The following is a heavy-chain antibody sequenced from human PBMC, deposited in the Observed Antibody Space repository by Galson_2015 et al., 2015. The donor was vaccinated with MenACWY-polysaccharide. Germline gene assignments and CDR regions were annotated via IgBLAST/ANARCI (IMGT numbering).Heavy chain of an antibody. CDR2: ISVGSDYI. Sequence: SLRLSCAASGFTFDRYAMNWVRQAPGKGLEWVSSISVGSDYIYYADSVKGRFTISRDNAKNSLYLQMNSLRAEDTAVYYCARGETVGPVPGFDYWGQGTLVTVSS. D-gene: IGHD4-23*01. CDR1: GFTFDRYA. CDR3: ARGETVGPVPGFDY. V-gene: IGHV3-21*01. J-gene: IGHJ4*02.